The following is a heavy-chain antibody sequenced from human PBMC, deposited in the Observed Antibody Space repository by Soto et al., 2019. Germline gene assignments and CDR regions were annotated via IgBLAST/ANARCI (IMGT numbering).Heavy chain of an antibody. V-gene: IGHV1-8*01. D-gene: IGHD1-1*01. CDR3: VRGEWELVD. CDR2: MNPTSGNT. J-gene: IGHJ4*02. Sequence: HVQLLQSGAEVKKPGASVKVSCKTSGYTFTSYDVNWVRQATGQGLEWMGWMNPTSGNTGYAQKFQGRVTMTRDTSTSTAYMELSSLRSEDTAVYYCVRGEWELVDWGQGTLVTVSS. CDR1: GYTFTSYD.